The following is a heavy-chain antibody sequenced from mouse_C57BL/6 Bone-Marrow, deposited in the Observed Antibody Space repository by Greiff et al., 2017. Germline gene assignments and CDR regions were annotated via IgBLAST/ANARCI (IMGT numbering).Heavy chain of an antibody. V-gene: IGHV1-69*01. J-gene: IGHJ4*01. CDR1: GYTFTSYW. Sequence: QVQLQQPGAELVMPGASVKLSCKASGYTFTSYWMHWVKQRPGQGLEWIGEIDPSDSYTNYNQKFKGKSTLTVDKSSSTAYMQLSSLTSEDSAVYDCAREGLCLDYAMYYWGQGTSVTVSS. CDR3: AREGLCLDYAMYY. CDR2: IDPSDSYT. D-gene: IGHD1-1*02.